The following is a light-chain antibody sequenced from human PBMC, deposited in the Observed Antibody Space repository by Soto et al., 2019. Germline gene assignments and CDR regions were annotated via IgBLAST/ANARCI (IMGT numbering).Light chain of an antibody. CDR3: QQSYSTLWT. J-gene: IGKJ1*01. V-gene: IGKV1-39*01. CDR1: QSISSY. CDR2: AAS. Sequence: DLQMTQSPSSLSASVGDRVTITCRASQSISSYLNWYQQKPGKAPKLLIYAASSLQSGVPSRFSGSGSGTDFTLTISSLQPEDFATYYYQQSYSTLWTFCQGTKVEIK.